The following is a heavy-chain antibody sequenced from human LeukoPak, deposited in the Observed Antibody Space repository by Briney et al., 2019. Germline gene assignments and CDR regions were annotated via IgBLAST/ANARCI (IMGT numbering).Heavy chain of an antibody. J-gene: IGHJ4*02. V-gene: IGHV1-2*02. CDR1: GYTFTGYY. CDR2: INPNGGGT. D-gene: IGHD6-13*01. CDR3: ARGGSSWYLVFDY. Sequence: ASVKVSCKASGYTFTGYYMHWVRRAPGQGLEWMGWINPNGGGTNYAQKFQGRVTMTRDTSISTDYMELSSLRSDDTAVYYCARGGSSWYLVFDYWGQGTLVTVSS.